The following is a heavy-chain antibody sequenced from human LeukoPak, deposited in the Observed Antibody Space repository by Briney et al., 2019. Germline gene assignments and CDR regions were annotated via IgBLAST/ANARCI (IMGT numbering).Heavy chain of an antibody. CDR3: AREAGRGWTFEY. D-gene: IGHD6-19*01. J-gene: IGHJ4*02. Sequence: SQTLSLTCAISGDSVSSNSAAWNWIRQSPPRGLEWLGRTYYRSKWYSDYAVSVRGRITINPDTSKNQFSLQLNSVTPEDSAVYYCAREAGRGWTFEYWGQGALVTVSS. CDR1: GDSVSSNSAA. CDR2: TYYRSKWYS. V-gene: IGHV6-1*01.